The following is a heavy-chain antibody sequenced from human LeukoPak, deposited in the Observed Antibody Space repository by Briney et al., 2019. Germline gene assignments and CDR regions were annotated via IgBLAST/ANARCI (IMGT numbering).Heavy chain of an antibody. CDR2: ISSSSSYI. J-gene: IGHJ4*02. Sequence: GGSLRLSCAASGFSFSTYNMNWVRQAPGKGLEWVSYISSSSSYIYYSDSVKGRFTISRDNAKNSLYLQMNSLRAEDTAVYYCARGPMYYYDSSGYHIWGQGTLVTVSS. V-gene: IGHV3-21*01. CDR3: ARGPMYYYDSSGYHI. D-gene: IGHD3-22*01. CDR1: GFSFSTYN.